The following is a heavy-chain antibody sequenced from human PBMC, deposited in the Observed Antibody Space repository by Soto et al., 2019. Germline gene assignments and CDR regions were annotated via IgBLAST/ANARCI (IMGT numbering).Heavy chain of an antibody. CDR2: ISAYNGNT. CDR1: GYTFTSYG. CDR3: ARGTCSGGSCYSFAMDV. J-gene: IGHJ6*02. D-gene: IGHD2-15*01. Sequence: ASVKVSCKASGYTFTSYGISWVRQAPGQGLEWMGWISAYNGNTNYAQKLQGRVTMTTDTSTSTAYMELRSLRSDDTAVYYCARGTCSGGSCYSFAMDVWGQGTTVTVSS. V-gene: IGHV1-18*01.